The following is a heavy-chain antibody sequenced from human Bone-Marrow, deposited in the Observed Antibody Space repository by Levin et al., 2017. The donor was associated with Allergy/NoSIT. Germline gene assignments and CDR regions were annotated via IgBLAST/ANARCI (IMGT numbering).Heavy chain of an antibody. Sequence: GGFLRLSCAASGFTFRDYYMTWVRLAPGKGLEWLSYISSRGTYTRYADSLRGRFTISRDNARNSLFLQVDSLRAEDTAIYYCARVPATEGYYNNFYYYYMDVWGEGTTVTVSS. J-gene: IGHJ6*03. D-gene: IGHD3-9*01. CDR2: ISSRGTYT. CDR3: ARVPATEGYYNNFYYYYMDV. CDR1: GFTFRDYY. V-gene: IGHV3-11*06.